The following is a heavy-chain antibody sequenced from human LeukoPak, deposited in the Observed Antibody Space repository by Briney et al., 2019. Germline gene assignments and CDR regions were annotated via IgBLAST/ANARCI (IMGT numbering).Heavy chain of an antibody. Sequence: GGSLRLSCAASGFIFSDYYMSWIRQAPGKGLEWLSFISSGGSTIYYADSVKGRFTISRDNAQNSLYLQMNSLRAEDTAVYYCARSGAFCSGEHCYSGRTWFDPWGQGTLVTISS. CDR1: GFIFSDYY. CDR2: ISSGGSTI. J-gene: IGHJ5*02. V-gene: IGHV3-11*04. D-gene: IGHD2-15*01. CDR3: ARSGAFCSGEHCYSGRTWFDP.